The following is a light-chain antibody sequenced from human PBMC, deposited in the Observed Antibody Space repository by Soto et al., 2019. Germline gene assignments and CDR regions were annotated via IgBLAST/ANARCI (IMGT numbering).Light chain of an antibody. V-gene: IGKV3-11*01. CDR1: QTVSTC. CDR2: DAS. CDR3: QQRYSWPVT. Sequence: DILLTQSPGTLSLSPGERATLSCRASQTVSTCLAWYQQKPGQAPRLLIDDASNRATGTPARFSGSGSETDFTLTISSLEPEDFAVYYCQQRYSWPVTFGGGTKVDIK. J-gene: IGKJ4*01.